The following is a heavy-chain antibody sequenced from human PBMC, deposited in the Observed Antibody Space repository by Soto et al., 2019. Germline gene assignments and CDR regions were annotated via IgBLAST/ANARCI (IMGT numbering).Heavy chain of an antibody. J-gene: IGHJ4*02. Sequence: PGGSLRLSCAASGFTVSSNYMSWVRQAPGKGLEWVSVIYSGGSTYYADSVKGRFTISRDNSKNTLYLQMNSLRAEDTAAYYCARLHDSSGYYFDYWGQGTLVTVSS. V-gene: IGHV3-53*01. CDR3: ARLHDSSGYYFDY. D-gene: IGHD3-22*01. CDR2: IYSGGST. CDR1: GFTVSSNY.